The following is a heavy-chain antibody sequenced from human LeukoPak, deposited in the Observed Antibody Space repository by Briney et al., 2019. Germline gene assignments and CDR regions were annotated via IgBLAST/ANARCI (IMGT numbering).Heavy chain of an antibody. CDR3: ARCKYGGYEDY. CDR1: GGSISSSSYY. D-gene: IGHD5-12*01. V-gene: IGHV4-61*02. CDR2: IYTSGST. J-gene: IGHJ4*02. Sequence: SETLSLTCTVSGGSISSSSYYWSWIRQPAGKGLEWIGRIYTSGSTNYNPSLKSRVTMSVDTSKNQFSLKLSSVTAADTAVYYCARCKYGGYEDYWGQGTLVTVSS.